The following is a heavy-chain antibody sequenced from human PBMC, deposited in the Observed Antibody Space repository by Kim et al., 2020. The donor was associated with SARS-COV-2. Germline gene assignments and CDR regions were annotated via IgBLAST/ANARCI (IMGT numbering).Heavy chain of an antibody. Sequence: GGSLRLSCAASGFTFSSYGMHWVRQAPGKGLEWVAVIWYDGSNKYYADSVKGRFTISRDNSKNTLYLQMNSLRAEDTAVYYCAAGRTYQNRVIGDTLDYWGQGTLVTVSS. V-gene: IGHV3-33*01. CDR1: GFTFSSYG. CDR3: AAGRTYQNRVIGDTLDY. CDR2: IWYDGSNK. D-gene: IGHD2-2*01. J-gene: IGHJ4*02.